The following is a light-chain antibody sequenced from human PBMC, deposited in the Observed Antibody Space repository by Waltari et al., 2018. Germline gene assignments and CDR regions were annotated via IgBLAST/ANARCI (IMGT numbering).Light chain of an antibody. J-gene: IGKJ1*01. Sequence: DVVMTQSPLSLSVTLGQTASISCRSSQSLVHSDGNTYLNWFHQRPGQSTRRLLYKISNRDYGVPDRFSGSGSGTDFTLKITRVEAEDVGVYYCMQAAHWPKTFGQGTKVEIK. CDR2: KIS. V-gene: IGKV2-30*02. CDR1: QSLVHSDGNTY. CDR3: MQAAHWPKT.